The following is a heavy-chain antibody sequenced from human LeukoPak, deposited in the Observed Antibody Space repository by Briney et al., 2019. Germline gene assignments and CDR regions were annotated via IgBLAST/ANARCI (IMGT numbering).Heavy chain of an antibody. V-gene: IGHV4-34*01. CDR1: GRSFSGYY. Sequence: PLETLSLTCAVYGRSFSGYYWSWIRQPPGKGLEWIGEIDHSRNTNYNPSLKSRVTISVDTSKNQFSLKLSSVTAADMFLYYCARESHTVTHFDSWGHGTPVTVSS. D-gene: IGHD4-11*01. J-gene: IGHJ4*01. CDR3: ARESHTVTHFDS. CDR2: IDHSRNT.